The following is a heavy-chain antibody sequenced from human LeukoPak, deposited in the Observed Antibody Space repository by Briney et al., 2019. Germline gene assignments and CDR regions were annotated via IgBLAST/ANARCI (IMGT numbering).Heavy chain of an antibody. CDR2: ISSSGNFI. Sequence: PGGSLRPSCAASGFPFSTYSMTWVRQAPGQGLEWVSYISSSGNFIYYADSVKGRFTISRDSAKNSLFLQMNSLRDEDTAVYYCARAPRRRDSSGSFDSWGQGTLVTVSS. CDR3: ARAPRRRDSSGSFDS. J-gene: IGHJ4*02. D-gene: IGHD3-22*01. CDR1: GFPFSTYS. V-gene: IGHV3-48*02.